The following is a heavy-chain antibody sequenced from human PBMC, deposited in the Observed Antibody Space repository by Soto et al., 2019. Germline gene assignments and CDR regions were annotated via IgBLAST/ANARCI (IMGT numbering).Heavy chain of an antibody. CDR1: GFTFSSYE. V-gene: IGHV3-48*03. Sequence: LRLSCAASGFTFSSYEMNWVRQAPGKGLEGVSYISRSGTTIYYADSVKGRFTTSRDNAKNSLYLQMNSLRAEDTAVYFCAREAYGGNPFDYWGQGTLVTVSS. CDR2: ISRSGTTI. CDR3: AREAYGGNPFDY. D-gene: IGHD4-17*01. J-gene: IGHJ4*02.